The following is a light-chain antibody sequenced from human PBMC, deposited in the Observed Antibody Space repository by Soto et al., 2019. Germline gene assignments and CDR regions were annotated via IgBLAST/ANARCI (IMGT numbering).Light chain of an antibody. CDR3: SSFTNNNTPHVV. CDR2: GVY. J-gene: IGLJ2*01. CDR1: DSDVGGYNY. Sequence: QSALSHPASVSWSPGHLITISCTGTDSDVGGYNYVSWYQQHPDKAPKLMIYGVYNRPSGVSNRFSGSKSGNTASLTISGLQAEDEAHYYCSSFTNNNTPHVVFGGGTKVTVL. V-gene: IGLV2-14*01.